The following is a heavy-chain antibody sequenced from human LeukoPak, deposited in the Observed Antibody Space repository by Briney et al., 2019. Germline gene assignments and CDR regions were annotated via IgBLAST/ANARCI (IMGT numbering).Heavy chain of an antibody. V-gene: IGHV4-59*01. D-gene: IGHD2-15*01. CDR2: IYYSGST. Sequence: SETLSLTCSVSGGSISSYYWSWIRQPPGKGLEWIGYIYYSGSTNYNPSLKSRVTISVDTSKNQFSLKLSSVTAADTAVHYCATDEIGYCSGGSCYYYMDVWGKGTTVTVSS. CDR3: ATDEIGYCSGGSCYYYMDV. J-gene: IGHJ6*03. CDR1: GGSISSYY.